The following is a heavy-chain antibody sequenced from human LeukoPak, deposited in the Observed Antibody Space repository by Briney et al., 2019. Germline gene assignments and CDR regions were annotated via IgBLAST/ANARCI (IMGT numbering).Heavy chain of an antibody. V-gene: IGHV3-53*01. CDR1: GITISANF. CDR2: LHIGGNT. J-gene: IGHJ5*02. CDR3: TRYDIQKGWFGP. Sequence: GGSLRLSCAASGITISANFMSWVRQAPRKGLEWVSGLHIGGNTEYVDSVRGRFIISRDNSRNMLFLQMNNLRPEDTAVYYCTRYDIQKGWFGPWGQGTLVTVSS. D-gene: IGHD1-1*01.